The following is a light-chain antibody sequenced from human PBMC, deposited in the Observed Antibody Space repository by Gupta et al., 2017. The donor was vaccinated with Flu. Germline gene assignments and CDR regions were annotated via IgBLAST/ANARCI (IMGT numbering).Light chain of an antibody. Sequence: SLGERATINCKSSQSCVYSHNNKNYLAWYQQKPGQPPKLLIYWASTREYGVPDRFSGRGSGTDFTLTISSLQAEDVAVYYCQQEDSTPRTFGQGTKVEIK. J-gene: IGKJ1*01. CDR3: QQEDSTPRT. CDR1: QSCVYSHNNKNY. V-gene: IGKV4-1*01. CDR2: WAS.